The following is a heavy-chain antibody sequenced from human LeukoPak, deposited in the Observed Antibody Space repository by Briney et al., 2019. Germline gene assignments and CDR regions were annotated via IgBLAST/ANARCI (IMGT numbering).Heavy chain of an antibody. V-gene: IGHV1-69*04. CDR1: GGTFSSYA. J-gene: IGHJ5*02. Sequence: SVKVSCKASGGTFSSYAISWVLQAPGQGLEWMGRIIPILGIANYAQKFQGRVTITADKSTSTAYMELSSLRSEDTAVYYCARDRYCSSTSCYSWFDPWGQGTLVTVSS. CDR3: ARDRYCSSTSCYSWFDP. D-gene: IGHD2-2*02. CDR2: IIPILGIA.